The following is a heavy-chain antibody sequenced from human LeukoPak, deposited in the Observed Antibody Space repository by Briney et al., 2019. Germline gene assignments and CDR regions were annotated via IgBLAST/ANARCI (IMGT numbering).Heavy chain of an antibody. J-gene: IGHJ4*02. CDR2: IYSGGST. V-gene: IGHV3-53*01. CDR3: ARDASGSYLFDY. D-gene: IGHD1-26*01. CDR1: GFTVSSSY. Sequence: PGGSLRLSCAASGFTVSSSYMNWVRQAPGKGLEWVSVIYSGGSTYYADSVKGRFTISRDNSKNTLYLQMNSLRAEDTAVYYCARDASGSYLFDYWGQGTLVTVSS.